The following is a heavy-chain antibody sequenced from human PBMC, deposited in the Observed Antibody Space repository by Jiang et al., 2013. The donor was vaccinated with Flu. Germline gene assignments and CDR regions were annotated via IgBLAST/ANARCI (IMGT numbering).Heavy chain of an antibody. J-gene: IGHJ3*02. CDR3: ARIYYYDLAFDI. CDR1: GGSISSSSYY. D-gene: IGHD3-22*01. CDR2: IYYSGST. Sequence: PGLVKPSETLSLTCTVSGGSISSSSYYWGWIRQPPGKGLEWIGSIYYSGSTYYNPSLKSRVTISVDTSKNQFSLKLSSVTAADTAVYYCARIYYYDLAFDIWGQGTMVTVSS. V-gene: IGHV4-39*01.